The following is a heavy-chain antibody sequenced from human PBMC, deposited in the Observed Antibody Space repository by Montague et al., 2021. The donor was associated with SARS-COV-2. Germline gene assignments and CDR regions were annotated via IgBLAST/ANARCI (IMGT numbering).Heavy chain of an antibody. CDR1: GFTFSSYG. D-gene: IGHD3-16*02. CDR3: ARWGYDYVWGNYRYPHDAFDI. J-gene: IGHJ3*02. CDR2: VSSSGSRI. V-gene: IGHV3-48*03. Sequence: SLRLSCAASGFTFSSYGMHWVRQAPGKGLEWVSYVSSSGSRIYYADSVEGRFTISRDNTKNSLSLQMNSLRAEDTAVYYCARWGYDYVWGNYRYPHDAFDIWGQGTLVTVAS.